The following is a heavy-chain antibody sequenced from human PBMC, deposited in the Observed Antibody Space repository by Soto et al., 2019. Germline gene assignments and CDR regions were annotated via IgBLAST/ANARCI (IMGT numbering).Heavy chain of an antibody. J-gene: IGHJ6*02. Sequence: GGSLRLSCAASGFTFSNAWMNWVRQAPGKGLEWVGRIKSKTDGGTTDYAAPVKGRFTISRDDSKNTLCLQMNSLKTEDTAVYYCTTESPVVRTPDGMDAWGQGTTVTVSS. CDR2: IKSKTDGGTT. V-gene: IGHV3-15*07. CDR3: TTESPVVRTPDGMDA. CDR1: GFTFSNAW. D-gene: IGHD2-15*01.